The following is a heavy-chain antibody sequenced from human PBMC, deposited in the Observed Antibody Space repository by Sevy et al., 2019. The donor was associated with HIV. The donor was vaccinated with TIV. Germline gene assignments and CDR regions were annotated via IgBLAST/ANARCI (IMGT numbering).Heavy chain of an antibody. CDR3: AREDNSGYMYYFDF. D-gene: IGHD3-22*01. J-gene: IGHJ4*02. CDR2: ISGGGHTM. CDR1: RFTFSAYG. Sequence: GGSLRLSCAASRFTFSAYGMSWVRQAPGKGLEWVSHISGGGHTMYYIDSVKDRFTVSRDNARNSLHLQMNSLRDEDTAVYYCAREDNSGYMYYFDFWGQGTLVTVSS. V-gene: IGHV3-48*02.